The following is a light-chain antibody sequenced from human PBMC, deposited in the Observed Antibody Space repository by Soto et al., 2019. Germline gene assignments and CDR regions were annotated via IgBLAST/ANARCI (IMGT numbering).Light chain of an antibody. CDR1: SSDVGSYDY. J-gene: IGLJ1*01. CDR2: DVN. V-gene: IGLV2-8*01. CDR3: SSYSFTNNLV. Sequence: QSARTQPPSASGSPGQSVTISCTGTSSDVGSYDYVSWYQRHPGKAPKLIIYDVNKWPAGVPDRFSGSKSGNTASLTVFGLRADDEADYYCSSYSFTNNLVFGTGTKVTVL.